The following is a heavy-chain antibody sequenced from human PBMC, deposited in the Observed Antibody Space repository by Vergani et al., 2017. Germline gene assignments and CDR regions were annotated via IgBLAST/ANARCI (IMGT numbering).Heavy chain of an antibody. V-gene: IGHV3-11*01. CDR3: AREEYEGWVSWYFDL. J-gene: IGHJ2*01. CDR1: GFTFSDYY. Sequence: VQLVESGGGLVQPGRSLRLSCAASGFTFSDYYMSWIRQAPGKGLEWVSYISSSGSTIYYADSVKGRFTISRDNAKNSLYLQMNSLRAEDTAVYYCAREEYEGWVSWYFDLWGRGTLVTVSS. D-gene: IGHD6-19*01. CDR2: ISSSGSTI.